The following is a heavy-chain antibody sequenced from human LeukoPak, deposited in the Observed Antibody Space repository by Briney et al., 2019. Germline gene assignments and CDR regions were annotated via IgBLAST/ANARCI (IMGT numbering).Heavy chain of an antibody. J-gene: IGHJ4*02. V-gene: IGHV3-48*04. Sequence: GGSLRLSCAASGFTVSSNYMNWVRQAPGKGLEWVSYISSSGSTIYYADSVKGRFTISRDNAKNSLYLQMNSLRAEDTAVYYCAKDPLYYYDSSGYGDYWGQGTLVTVSS. CDR3: AKDPLYYYDSSGYGDY. D-gene: IGHD3-22*01. CDR1: GFTVSSNY. CDR2: ISSSGSTI.